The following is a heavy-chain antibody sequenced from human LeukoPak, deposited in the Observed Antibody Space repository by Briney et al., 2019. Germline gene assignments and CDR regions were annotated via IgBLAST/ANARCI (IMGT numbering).Heavy chain of an antibody. CDR2: ISWNSGSI. V-gene: IGHV3-9*01. Sequence: PGGSLRLSCAASGFTFDDYAMHWVRQAPGKGLEWVSGISWNSGSIGYADSVKGRFTISRDNAKNSLYLQMNSLRAEDTALYHCAKDPYSDPQYVMDVWGQGTTVTVSS. CDR3: AKDPYSDPQYVMDV. CDR1: GFTFDDYA. J-gene: IGHJ6*02. D-gene: IGHD4-17*01.